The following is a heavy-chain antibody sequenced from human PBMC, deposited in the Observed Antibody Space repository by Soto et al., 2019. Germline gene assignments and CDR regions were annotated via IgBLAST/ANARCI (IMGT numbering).Heavy chain of an antibody. Sequence: GGSLRLSCAASGFTFSSYGMHWVRQAPGKGLEWVAVISYDGSNKYYADSVKGRFTISRDNSKNTLYLQMNSLRAEDTAVYYCAKESEYYYDSSGYYFDYWGQGTLVTVSS. V-gene: IGHV3-30*18. CDR2: ISYDGSNK. D-gene: IGHD3-22*01. J-gene: IGHJ4*02. CDR3: AKESEYYYDSSGYYFDY. CDR1: GFTFSSYG.